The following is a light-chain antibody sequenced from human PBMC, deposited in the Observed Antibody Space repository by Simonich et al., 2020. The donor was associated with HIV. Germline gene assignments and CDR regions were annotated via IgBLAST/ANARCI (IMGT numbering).Light chain of an antibody. V-gene: IGLV2-14*03. J-gene: IGLJ3*02. CDR3: TSYTNDRTWV. CDR2: DVN. Sequence: QSALTQPASVSGSPGQSITISCTGTTSDVGDFNYVSWSQHHPGKAPKVLVYDVNKRPSGVSNRFSGSKSGNTASLTISGLQAEDEADYFCTSYTNDRTWVFGRGTKLTVL. CDR1: TSDVGDFNY.